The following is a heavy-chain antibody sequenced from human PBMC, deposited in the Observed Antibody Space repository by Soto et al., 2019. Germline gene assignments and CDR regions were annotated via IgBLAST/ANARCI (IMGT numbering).Heavy chain of an antibody. Sequence: GASVKVSCKASGYTFTSYDINWVRQATGQGPEWMGWMNPNSGNTGYAQKLQGRVTMTRNTSMSTAYMELSSLRSEDTAVYYCARAAAGSIGSYYYYYYMDVWGKGTTVTVSS. V-gene: IGHV1-8*01. D-gene: IGHD1-26*01. CDR3: ARAAAGSIGSYYYYYYMDV. J-gene: IGHJ6*03. CDR2: MNPNSGNT. CDR1: GYTFTSYD.